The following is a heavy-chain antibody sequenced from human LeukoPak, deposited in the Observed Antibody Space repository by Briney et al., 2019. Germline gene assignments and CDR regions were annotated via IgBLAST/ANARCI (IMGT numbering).Heavy chain of an antibody. CDR1: GGSISSYY. V-gene: IGHV4-4*07. Sequence: SETLSLTCTVSGGSISSYYWSWIRQPAGKGLEWIGRIYASGSTSYNPSLKSRVTMSLDASKNQFSLKLSSVTAADTAVYYCATLESTPLDYWGQRTLVTVSS. J-gene: IGHJ4*02. CDR3: ATLESTPLDY. CDR2: IYASGST. D-gene: IGHD5-24*01.